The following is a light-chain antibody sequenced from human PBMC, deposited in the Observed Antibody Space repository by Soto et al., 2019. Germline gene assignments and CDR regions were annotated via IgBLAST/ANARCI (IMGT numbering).Light chain of an antibody. CDR3: QSYDSSLGGPV. J-gene: IGLJ3*02. CDR1: SSNIGAGND. V-gene: IGLV1-40*01. Sequence: QPVLTQSPSVSGAPGQRVTISCTGSSSNIGAGNDVQWYQQLPGTAPKLLIYDKNKRPSGVPDRFSGSKSGTSASLAITGLQAEDEADYYCQSYDSSLGGPVFGGGTKLTVL. CDR2: DKN.